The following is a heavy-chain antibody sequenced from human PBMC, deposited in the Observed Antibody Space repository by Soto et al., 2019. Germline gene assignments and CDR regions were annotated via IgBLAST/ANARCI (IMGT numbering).Heavy chain of an antibody. CDR2: IKQDGSEK. CDR3: ARDRGYSYGYYYYYGIDV. J-gene: IGHJ6*02. D-gene: IGHD5-18*01. Sequence: GGSLRLSCAASGFTFSSYWMSWVRQAPGKGLEWVANIKQDGSEKYYVDSVKGRFTISRDNAKNSLYLQMNSLRAEDTAVYYCARDRGYSYGYYYYYGIDVWGQGTTVTVSS. CDR1: GFTFSSYW. V-gene: IGHV3-7*01.